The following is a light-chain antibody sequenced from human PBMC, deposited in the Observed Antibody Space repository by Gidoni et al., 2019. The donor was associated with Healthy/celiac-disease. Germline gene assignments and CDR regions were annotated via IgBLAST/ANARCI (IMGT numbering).Light chain of an antibody. CDR2: GKH. CDR3: NSRDSSDNHVV. Sequence: SELTQDPAVSGALGQTVRITCQGDSRRSCYASWDQQKPGQAPVLVIYGKHNRPSGIPDRVSGSSSGNTASLTITGAQAEDAAGYYCNSRDSSDNHVVFGGGTTLTVL. CDR1: SRRSCY. V-gene: IGLV3-19*01. J-gene: IGLJ2*01.